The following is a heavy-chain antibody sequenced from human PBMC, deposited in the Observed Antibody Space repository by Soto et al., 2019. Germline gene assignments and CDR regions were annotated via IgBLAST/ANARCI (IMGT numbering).Heavy chain of an antibody. D-gene: IGHD3-10*01. CDR1: GGSFSGYY. Sequence: PSETLSLTCAVYGGSFSGYYWSWIRQPPGEGLEWSWEINHSGSTDYNPSLKSRVTISVDTSKNQFSLKLSSVTAADRAVYYCARTRRVRFGELLPWYFDYGGQGTLVTVSS. V-gene: IGHV4-34*01. J-gene: IGHJ4*02. CDR3: ARTRRVRFGELLPWYFDY. CDR2: INHSGST.